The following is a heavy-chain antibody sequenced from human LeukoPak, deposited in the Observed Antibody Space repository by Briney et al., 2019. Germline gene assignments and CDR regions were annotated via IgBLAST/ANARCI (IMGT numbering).Heavy chain of an antibody. CDR2: INHSGST. CDR3: ARIGPTVIYYYMDV. J-gene: IGHJ6*03. D-gene: IGHD2-21*02. Sequence: PSETLSLTCAVYGGSFSGYYWSWIRQPPGKGLEWIGEINHSGSTNYNPSLKSRVTISVDTSKNQFSLKLSSVTAADTAVYYCARIGPTVIYYYMDVWGKGTTVTISS. V-gene: IGHV4-34*01. CDR1: GGSFSGYY.